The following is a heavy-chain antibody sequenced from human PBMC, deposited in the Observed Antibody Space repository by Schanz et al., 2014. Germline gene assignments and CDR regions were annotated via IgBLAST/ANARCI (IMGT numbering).Heavy chain of an antibody. J-gene: IGHJ4*02. CDR2: IIPILGIA. CDR1: GFTFSSYG. D-gene: IGHD6-6*01. Sequence: QVQLVESGGGVVQPGRSLRLSCAASGFTFSSYGMHWVRQAPGQGLEWMGRIIPILGIANYAQNFQGRVTITADKSTSTAYMDLRSLRSDDTAVYYCARDQSPYTNSSDVRYFDYWGQGSLVTVSS. CDR3: ARDQSPYTNSSDVRYFDY. V-gene: IGHV1-69*09.